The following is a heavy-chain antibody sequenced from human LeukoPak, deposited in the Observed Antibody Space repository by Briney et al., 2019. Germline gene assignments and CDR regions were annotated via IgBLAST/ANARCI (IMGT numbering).Heavy chain of an antibody. J-gene: IGHJ4*02. V-gene: IGHV3-9*01. D-gene: IGHD4-17*01. CDR3: VKDNDDYLVDS. CDR1: GFTFDDYA. Sequence: PGRSLRLSCAASGFTFDDYAMHWVRQAPGKGLEWVSGINWNSGSIAYVDSVKGRFTISRDNAKNSLYLQMNSLRAEDTAFYYCVKDNDDYLVDSWGQGTLVTVSS. CDR2: INWNSGSI.